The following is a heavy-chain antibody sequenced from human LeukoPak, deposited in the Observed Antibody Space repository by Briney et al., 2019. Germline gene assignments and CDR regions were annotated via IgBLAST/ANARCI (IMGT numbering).Heavy chain of an antibody. J-gene: IGHJ4*02. V-gene: IGHV4-34*01. CDR3: TRMTTGHDY. D-gene: IGHD4-17*01. Sequence: PSETLSLTCGVSGVSFDDYYWSWVRQTPGKGLEWLGEINHSGYTNDSPSLKSRVTLSLDTSRKQFSLNLRSVTVADAGIYYCTRMTTGHDYWGQGTLVTVSS. CDR1: GVSFDDYY. CDR2: INHSGYT.